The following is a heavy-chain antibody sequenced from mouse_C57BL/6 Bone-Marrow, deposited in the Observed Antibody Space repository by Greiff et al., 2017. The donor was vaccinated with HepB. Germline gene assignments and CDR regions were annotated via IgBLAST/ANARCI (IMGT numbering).Heavy chain of an antibody. J-gene: IGHJ4*01. Sequence: EVKLMESGGGLVQPGGSLKLSCAASGFTFSDYGMAWVRQAPRKGPEWVAFISNLAYSIYYADTVTGRFTISRENAKNTLYLEMSSLRSEDTAMYYCARHGDYGRGDYWGQGTSVTVSS. D-gene: IGHD2-4*01. CDR3: ARHGDYGRGDY. CDR2: ISNLAYSI. CDR1: GFTFSDYG. V-gene: IGHV5-15*01.